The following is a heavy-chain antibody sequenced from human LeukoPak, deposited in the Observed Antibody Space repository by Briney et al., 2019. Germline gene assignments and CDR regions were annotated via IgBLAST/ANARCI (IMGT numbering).Heavy chain of an antibody. CDR1: GYTFTSYY. V-gene: IGHV1-46*01. CDR3: ARAFSMTTVVTLDFDY. J-gene: IGHJ4*02. D-gene: IGHD4-23*01. Sequence: ASVKVSCKASGYTFTSYYMHWVRQAPGQGLEWMGIINPSGGSTSYAQKFQGRVTMTRDTSTSTVYMELSSLRSEDTAMYYCARAFSMTTVVTLDFDYWGQGTLVTVSS. CDR2: INPSGGST.